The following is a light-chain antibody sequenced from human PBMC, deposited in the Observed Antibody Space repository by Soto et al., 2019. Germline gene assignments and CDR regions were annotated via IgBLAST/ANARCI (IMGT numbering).Light chain of an antibody. CDR3: HQYGNSPQT. J-gene: IGKJ1*01. V-gene: IGKV3-20*01. Sequence: EIVLTQSRGTLSLSPGDRATLSRRASQSVSSSYLAWYQQKPGQAPRLPIYGASSRATGIPDRFSGSGSGTVFTLTINILEPDDFAVYYCHQYGNSPQTFGQGTKVDIK. CDR1: QSVSSSY. CDR2: GAS.